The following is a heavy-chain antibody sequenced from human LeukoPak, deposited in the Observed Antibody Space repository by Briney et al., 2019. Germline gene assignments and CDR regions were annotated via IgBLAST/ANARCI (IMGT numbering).Heavy chain of an antibody. V-gene: IGHV1-24*01. J-gene: IGHJ5*02. Sequence: ASVKVSCKVSGYTLTELSMHWVRQAPGKGLEWMGGFDPEDGETIYAQKFQGRVTITADKSTSTAYMELSSLRSEDTAVYYCARYSGSYYTGWFDPWGQGTLVTVSS. CDR3: ARYSGSYYTGWFDP. D-gene: IGHD1-26*01. CDR2: FDPEDGET. CDR1: GYTLTELS.